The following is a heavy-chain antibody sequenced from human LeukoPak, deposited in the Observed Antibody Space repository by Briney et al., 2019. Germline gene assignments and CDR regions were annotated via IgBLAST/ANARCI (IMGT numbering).Heavy chain of an antibody. D-gene: IGHD6-25*01. J-gene: IGHJ1*01. CDR2: IYYSGST. CDR1: GGSISSGGYY. Sequence: PSETLSLTCTVSGGSISSGGYYWSCIRQHPGKGLEWIGYIYYSGSTNYNPSLKSRVTISVDTSKNQVSLNVISATAADTAVYHRARGGSRQYFQRWGQGTLVTVSS. V-gene: IGHV4-61*08. CDR3: ARGGSRQYFQR.